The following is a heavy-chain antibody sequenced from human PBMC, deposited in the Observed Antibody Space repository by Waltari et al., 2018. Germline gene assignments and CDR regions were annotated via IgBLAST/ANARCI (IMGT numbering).Heavy chain of an antibody. CDR3: ARVGSSPIWYFDL. CDR1: GGSISSYY. Sequence: QVQLQESGPGLVKPSETLSLTCTVSGGSISSYYWSWLRQPPGKGLEWIGYIYYSGSTNYNPSLKSRVTISVDTSKNQFSLKLSSVTAADTAVYYCARVGSSPIWYFDLWGRGTLVTVSS. CDR2: IYYSGST. J-gene: IGHJ2*01. V-gene: IGHV4-59*01. D-gene: IGHD6-13*01.